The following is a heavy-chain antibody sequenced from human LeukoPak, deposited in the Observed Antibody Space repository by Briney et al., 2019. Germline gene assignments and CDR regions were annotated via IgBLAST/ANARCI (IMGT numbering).Heavy chain of an antibody. D-gene: IGHD6-13*01. Sequence: SETLSLTCTVSGGSITSYYWNWIRQPPGKGLEWIGYIFYTGTTNYNPSLKSRVTLSVGTSKNRFSLKLSSVAAADTVVYYCARGMPASGTGWYFDFWGRGTLVTVSS. CDR2: IFYTGTT. CDR1: GGSITSYY. J-gene: IGHJ2*01. CDR3: ARGMPASGTGWYFDF. V-gene: IGHV4-59*01.